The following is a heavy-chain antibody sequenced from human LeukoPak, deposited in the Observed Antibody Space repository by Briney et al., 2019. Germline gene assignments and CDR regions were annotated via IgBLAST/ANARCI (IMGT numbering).Heavy chain of an antibody. CDR1: GGSFSGYY. Sequence: PSETLSLTCAVYGGSFSGYYWSWIRQPPGKGLEWIGEINHSGSTNYNPSLKSRVTISVDTSKNQFSLKLSPVTAADTAVYYCARRPHSSSWYWFDPWGQGTLVTVSS. V-gene: IGHV4-34*01. J-gene: IGHJ5*02. CDR3: ARRPHSSSWYWFDP. D-gene: IGHD6-13*01. CDR2: INHSGST.